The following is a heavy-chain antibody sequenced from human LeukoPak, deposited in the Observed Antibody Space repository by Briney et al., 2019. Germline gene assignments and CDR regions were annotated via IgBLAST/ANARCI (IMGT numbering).Heavy chain of an antibody. D-gene: IGHD1-26*01. CDR2: INPNSGGT. Sequence: ASVKVSCKASGYTFTGYYMHWVRQAPGQGLEWMGWINPNSGGTNYAQKFQGRVTMTRDTSISTAYMEPSRLRSDDTAVYYCARGEVGATFLYYWGQGTLVTVPS. CDR3: ARGEVGATFLYY. J-gene: IGHJ4*02. CDR1: GYTFTGYY. V-gene: IGHV1-2*02.